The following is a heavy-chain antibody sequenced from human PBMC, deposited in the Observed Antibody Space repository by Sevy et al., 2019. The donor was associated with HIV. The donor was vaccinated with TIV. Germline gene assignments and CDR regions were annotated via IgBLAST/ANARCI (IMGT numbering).Heavy chain of an antibody. CDR1: GYTLTKLD. CDR3: TTMEYYHNIIGSSSGDY. D-gene: IGHD3-22*01. J-gene: IGHJ4*02. CDR2: FDPEDGDT. V-gene: IGHV1-24*01. Sequence: ASVKVSRKVSGYTLTKLDMHWVRQAPGKGLEWMGGFDPEDGDTFYAQKFQGRVTMTEDTSTDTAYMELSSLRSEDTAVYYCTTMEYYHNIIGSSSGDYWGQGTLVTVSS.